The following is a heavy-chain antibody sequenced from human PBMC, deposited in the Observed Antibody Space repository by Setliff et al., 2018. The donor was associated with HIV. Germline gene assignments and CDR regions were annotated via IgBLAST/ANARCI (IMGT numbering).Heavy chain of an antibody. D-gene: IGHD3-10*01. CDR2: VITILDIT. Sequence: ASVKVSCKASGGTSNTYAINWVRQAPGQGLEWMGQVITILDITSYAQKFQGRVTITADESTNTMYMELSSLRSDDTAVYYCAGPRGDDAFDIWGQGTMVTVSS. J-gene: IGHJ3*02. CDR3: AGPRGDDAFDI. CDR1: GGTSNTYA. V-gene: IGHV1-69*10.